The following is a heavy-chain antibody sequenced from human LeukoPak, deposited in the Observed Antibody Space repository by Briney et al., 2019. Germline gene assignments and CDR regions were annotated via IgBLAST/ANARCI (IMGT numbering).Heavy chain of an antibody. Sequence: GGSLRLSCAASGFTFSDYWIHWVRQAPGKGLVWVSRINTDGSITNYADSVKGRFSISRDNAKNTLYLQMSSLRAEDTAVYYCARNRGPRTGFMVREAYDYWGQGTLVTVSS. D-gene: IGHD3-10*01. J-gene: IGHJ4*02. CDR3: ARNRGPRTGFMVREAYDY. CDR1: GFTFSDYW. CDR2: INTDGSIT. V-gene: IGHV3-74*01.